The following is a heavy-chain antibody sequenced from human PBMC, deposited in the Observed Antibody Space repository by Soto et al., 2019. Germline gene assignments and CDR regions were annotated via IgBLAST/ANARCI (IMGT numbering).Heavy chain of an antibody. CDR1: GGTFSSYA. CDR3: ARDLGVPAVKGKPYYYYGMDV. D-gene: IGHD2-2*01. J-gene: IGHJ6*02. V-gene: IGHV1-69*13. CDR2: IIPIFGTA. Sequence: GASVKVSCKASGGTFSSYAISWVRQAPGQGLEWMGGIIPIFGTANYAQKFQGRVTITADESTSTAYMELSSLRSEDTAVYYCARDLGVPAVKGKPYYYYGMDVWGQGTTVTVSS.